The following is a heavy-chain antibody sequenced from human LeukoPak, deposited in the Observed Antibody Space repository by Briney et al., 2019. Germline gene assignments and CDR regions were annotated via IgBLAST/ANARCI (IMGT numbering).Heavy chain of an antibody. CDR2: ISASGDVT. CDR1: GFTFSKFP. CDR3: AKSLFTSATGTGRAFHI. V-gene: IGHV3-23*01. Sequence: GGSLRLSCAASGFTFSKFPMGWVRQAPGRGLEWVSAISASGDVTFHADSVRGRFTISRDNSKSTLFLQVNDLRVEDTAKFYCAKSLFTSATGTGRAFHIWGQGTMVSVSS. J-gene: IGHJ3*02. D-gene: IGHD1-1*01.